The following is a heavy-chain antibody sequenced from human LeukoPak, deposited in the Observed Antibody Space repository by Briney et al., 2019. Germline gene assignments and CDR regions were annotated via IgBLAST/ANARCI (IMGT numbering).Heavy chain of an antibody. D-gene: IGHD1-26*01. V-gene: IGHV3-23*01. CDR1: GFTFSSYG. CDR3: ARDLGGLFSDC. Sequence: PGGTLRLSCAASGFTFSSYGMSWVRQAPGKGLGWVSAISGSGGSTYYADSVKGRFTISRDNSKNTLYLQMDSLKIEDTAVYYCARDLGGLFSDCWGQGILVTVSS. J-gene: IGHJ4*02. CDR2: ISGSGGST.